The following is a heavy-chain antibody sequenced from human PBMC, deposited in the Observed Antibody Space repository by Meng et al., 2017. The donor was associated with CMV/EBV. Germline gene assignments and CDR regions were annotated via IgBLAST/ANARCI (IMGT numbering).Heavy chain of an antibody. D-gene: IGHD3-9*01. CDR1: GYTFTNYY. CDR2: ISAYNGNT. Sequence: ASVKVSCKASGYTFTNYYMHWVRQAPGQGLEWMGWISAYNGNTNYAQKLQGRVTMTTDTSTSTAYMELRSLRSDDTAVYYCAREVPDDKITILTRGSFDYWGQGTLVTVSS. V-gene: IGHV1-18*04. J-gene: IGHJ4*02. CDR3: AREVPDDKITILTRGSFDY.